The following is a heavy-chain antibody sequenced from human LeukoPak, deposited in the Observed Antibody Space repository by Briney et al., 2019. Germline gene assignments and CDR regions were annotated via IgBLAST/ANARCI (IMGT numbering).Heavy chain of an antibody. Sequence: GASVKVSCKASGYTFTHFYIHWLRQAPGQGLEWMGWISPNSGETNYGQDFQGRVTMTRDTSISTAFMELSRLRSDDTALYYCARGHGYDYSGTNYFDPWGQGTLVTVSS. CDR3: ARGHGYDYSGTNYFDP. J-gene: IGHJ5*02. CDR1: GYTFTHFY. D-gene: IGHD3-22*01. V-gene: IGHV1-2*02. CDR2: ISPNSGET.